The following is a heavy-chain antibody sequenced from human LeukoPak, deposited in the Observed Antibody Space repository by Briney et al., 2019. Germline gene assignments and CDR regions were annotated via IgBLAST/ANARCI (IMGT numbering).Heavy chain of an antibody. J-gene: IGHJ3*01. D-gene: IGHD5-24*01. CDR2: ISPGSSTI. Sequence: GGSLRLSCAASGFTFSTYSMTWVRQAPGKGLEWVSYISPGSSTIYYADSVKGRFTISRDNVKNALYLQMNSLRAEDTAVYYCARERDGYTHDAFDVWGQGTMVTVSS. V-gene: IGHV3-48*01. CDR1: GFTFSTYS. CDR3: ARERDGYTHDAFDV.